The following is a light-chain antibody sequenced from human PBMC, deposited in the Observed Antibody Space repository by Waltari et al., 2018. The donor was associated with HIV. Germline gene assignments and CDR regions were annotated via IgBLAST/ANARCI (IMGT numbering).Light chain of an antibody. CDR3: AAWDDSLSGYV. CDR1: SPSIGIHY. V-gene: IGLV1-47*01. J-gene: IGLJ1*01. Sequence: QSVLTQPPSASGTPGQRVTISCSGSSPSIGIHYVYCYQQLPGTAPKLLIYRNNRRPSGVPDRFSGSKSGTSASLAISGLRSEDEADYYCAAWDDSLSGYVFGTGTKVTVL. CDR2: RNN.